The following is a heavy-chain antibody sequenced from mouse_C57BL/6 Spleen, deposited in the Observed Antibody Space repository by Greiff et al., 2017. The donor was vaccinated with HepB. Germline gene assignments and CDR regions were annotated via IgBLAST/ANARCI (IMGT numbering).Heavy chain of an antibody. CDR1: GYTFTSYW. CDR3: ARSIITTVAYFDY. D-gene: IGHD1-1*01. CDR2: IDPSDSYT. V-gene: IGHV1-50*01. J-gene: IGHJ2*01. Sequence: VQLQQPGAELVKPGASVKLSCKASGYTFTSYWMQWVKQRPGQGLEWIGEIDPSDSYTNYNQKFKGKATLTVDTSSSTAYMQLSSLTSEDSAVYYCARSIITTVAYFDYWGQGTTLTVSS.